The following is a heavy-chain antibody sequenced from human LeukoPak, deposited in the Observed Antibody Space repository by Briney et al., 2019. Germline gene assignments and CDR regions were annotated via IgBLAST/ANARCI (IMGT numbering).Heavy chain of an antibody. CDR1: GFTFSGSA. J-gene: IGHJ4*02. CDR2: IRSKANSYAT. Sequence: GGSLRLSCAASGFTFSGSAMHWVCQASGKGLEWVGRIRSKANSYATAYAASVKGRFTISRDDSKNTAYLQMNSLKTEDTAVYYCTRLIDIVVVPAADKFDYWGQGTLVTVSS. D-gene: IGHD2-2*01. CDR3: TRLIDIVVVPAADKFDY. V-gene: IGHV3-73*01.